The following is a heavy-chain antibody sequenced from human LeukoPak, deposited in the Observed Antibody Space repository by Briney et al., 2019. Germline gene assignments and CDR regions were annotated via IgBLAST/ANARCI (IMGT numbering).Heavy chain of an antibody. D-gene: IGHD3-22*01. V-gene: IGHV4-61*01. Sequence: SETLPLTCTVSGGSVSSGSYYWSWIRQPPGKGLEWIGYIHYSGSTNYNPSLKSRVTISVDTSKNQFSLKLSSVTAADTAVYYCAGSYDSSGYYYYWGQGTLVTVSS. CDR3: AGSYDSSGYYYY. J-gene: IGHJ4*02. CDR2: IHYSGST. CDR1: GGSVSSGSYY.